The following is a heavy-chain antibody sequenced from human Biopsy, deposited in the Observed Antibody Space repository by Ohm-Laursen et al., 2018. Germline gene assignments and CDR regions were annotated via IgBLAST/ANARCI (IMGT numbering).Heavy chain of an antibody. CDR2: INPNSGNA. Sequence: GASVKVSCKASGYSFTSYYMHWVRQAPRHGLEWMGWINPNSGNANYAQSFQGRLTVTRDTSISTAYMELTSLTFDDTAIYYCARVPAYPSIDGYYGLDLWGQGTTVIVSS. CDR3: ARVPAYPSIDGYYGLDL. J-gene: IGHJ6*02. V-gene: IGHV1-2*02. D-gene: IGHD3-9*01. CDR1: GYSFTSYY.